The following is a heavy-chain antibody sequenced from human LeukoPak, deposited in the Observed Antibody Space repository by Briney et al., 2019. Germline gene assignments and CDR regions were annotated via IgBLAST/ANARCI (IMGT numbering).Heavy chain of an antibody. CDR1: GYTFTSYD. D-gene: IGHD6-13*01. V-gene: IGHV1-8*01. CDR3: ARSGSSRYVRSLYYYYYYYMDV. J-gene: IGHJ6*03. Sequence: ASVKVSCKASGYTFTSYDINWVRQATGQGLEWMGWMNPNSGNTGYAQKFQGRVTMTRNTSISTAYMELSSLRSEDTAVYNCARSGSSRYVRSLYYYYYYYMDVWGKGTTVTVSS. CDR2: MNPNSGNT.